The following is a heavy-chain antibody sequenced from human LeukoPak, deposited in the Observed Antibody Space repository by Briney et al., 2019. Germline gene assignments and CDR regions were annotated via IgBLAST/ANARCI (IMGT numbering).Heavy chain of an antibody. CDR1: GLTFFSYP. J-gene: IGHJ3*02. V-gene: IGHV3-23*01. CDR3: AKDCVILERRCSRGDDAFDI. D-gene: IGHD3-3*01. Sequence: GGSLRLSFAASGLTFFSYPMSWVRQAPGRGWEWVSDLSGSGGSTYYADPEKGRFTISRENSKSTLYLQMNSLRGEDTAVYHCAKDCVILERRCSRGDDAFDIWGEGTMVTVSS. CDR2: LSGSGGST.